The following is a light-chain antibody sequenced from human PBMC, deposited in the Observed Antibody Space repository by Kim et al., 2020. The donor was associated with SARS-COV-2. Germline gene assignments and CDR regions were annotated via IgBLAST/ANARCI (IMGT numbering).Light chain of an antibody. CDR3: QTWGTGIQV. CDR2: LNSDGSH. Sequence: SVKLTCTLTSGHSSYAIAWHQQQPEKGPRYLMRLNSDGSHSKGDGIPDRFSGSSSGAERYLTISSLQSEDEADYSCQTWGTGIQVFGGGTKLTVL. CDR1: SGHSSYA. V-gene: IGLV4-69*01. J-gene: IGLJ3*02.